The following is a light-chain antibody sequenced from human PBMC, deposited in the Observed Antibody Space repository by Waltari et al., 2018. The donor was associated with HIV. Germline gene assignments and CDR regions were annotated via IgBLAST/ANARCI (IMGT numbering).Light chain of an antibody. J-gene: IGLJ3*02. V-gene: IGLV3-1*01. CDR2: QDK. CDR3: QVWDYRGYVM. CDR1: KLGDRY. Sequence: SYELTQPPSVSVSPGQTASISCSGDKLGDRYAYWYQQRTCQSPVWIIYQDKQRPSGIPERFSGSNSGNTATLTISGTQTMDEADYYCQVWDYRGYVMFGGGTKLTVL.